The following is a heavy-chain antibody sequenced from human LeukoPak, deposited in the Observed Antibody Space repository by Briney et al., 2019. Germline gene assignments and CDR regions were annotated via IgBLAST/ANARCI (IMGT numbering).Heavy chain of an antibody. D-gene: IGHD1-26*01. CDR3: AKGIVGQPS. Sequence: ASVKVSCKASGGTFSSYAISWVRQAPGQGLEWMGGIIPIFGTANYAQKFQGRVTITADESTSTAYMELNSLRAEDTAVYYCAKGIVGQPSWGQGTLVTVSS. CDR2: IIPIFGTA. J-gene: IGHJ5*02. CDR1: GGTFSSYA. V-gene: IGHV1-69*13.